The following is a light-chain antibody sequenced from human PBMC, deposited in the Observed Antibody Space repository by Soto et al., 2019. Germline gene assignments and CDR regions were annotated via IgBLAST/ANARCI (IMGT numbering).Light chain of an antibody. J-gene: IGKJ4*01. Sequence: EIVLTQSPATLSLSPGERAALSCRASQSVSDLLAWYQQKPGQAPRLLIYGASNRVTGTPDRFSGSGSGTDFTLTISSLEPEDFAIYYCQQRSGWPPSFGGGTKVEIK. CDR1: QSVSDL. CDR3: QQRSGWPPS. CDR2: GAS. V-gene: IGKV3-11*01.